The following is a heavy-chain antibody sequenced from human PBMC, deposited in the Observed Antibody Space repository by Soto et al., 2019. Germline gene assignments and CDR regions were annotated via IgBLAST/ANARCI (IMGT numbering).Heavy chain of an antibody. J-gene: IGHJ5*02. CDR2: ISWDSATI. CDR1: GFNIDDYG. Sequence: SLRLSCATSGFNIDDYGMHWVRQAPGKGLDWVSGISWDSATIGYADSVKGRFTISRDNAKNSLYLQMNSLRPEDTAFYYCAKDSYCSDTTTSSTFWFDPWGQGTLFTVSS. CDR3: AKDSYCSDTTTSSTFWFDP. V-gene: IGHV3-9*01. D-gene: IGHD2-15*01.